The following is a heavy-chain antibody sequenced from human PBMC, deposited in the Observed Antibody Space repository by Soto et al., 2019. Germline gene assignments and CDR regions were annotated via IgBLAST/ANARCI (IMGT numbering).Heavy chain of an antibody. CDR1: GYTLTELS. CDR3: ATLYDSSGYYENWFDP. CDR2: FDPEDGET. Sequence: ASVKVSCKVSGYTLTELSMHWVRQAPGKGLEWMGGFDPEDGETIYAQKFQGRVTMTEDTSTDTAYMELSSLRSEDTAVYYCATLYDSSGYYENWFDPWGQGTLVTVSS. V-gene: IGHV1-24*01. D-gene: IGHD3-22*01. J-gene: IGHJ5*02.